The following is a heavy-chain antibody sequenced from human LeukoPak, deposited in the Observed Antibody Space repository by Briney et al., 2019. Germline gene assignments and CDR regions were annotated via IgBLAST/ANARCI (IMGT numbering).Heavy chain of an antibody. J-gene: IGHJ4*02. CDR2: ISGSGGST. Sequence: GESLKISCAASGFTFSSYAMSWVRQAPGKGLEWVSAISGSGGSTYYADSVKGRFTISRDNSKNTLYLQMNSLRAEDTAVYYCAKEGRYYYDSSGYFDYWGQGTLVTVSS. V-gene: IGHV3-23*01. CDR1: GFTFSSYA. D-gene: IGHD3-22*01. CDR3: AKEGRYYYDSSGYFDY.